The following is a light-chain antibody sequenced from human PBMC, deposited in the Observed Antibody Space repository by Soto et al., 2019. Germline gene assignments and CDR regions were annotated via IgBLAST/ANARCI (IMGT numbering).Light chain of an antibody. J-gene: IGKJ5*01. V-gene: IGKV3-20*01. CDR2: GAS. Sequence: EIVLTQSPGTLSLSPGERATLSCRASQSVRSNYLAWYQQKPGQAPRLLIYGASSRATGIPDRFSGSGSGTDFTLTISRLEPEEFAVFYCQQYGTSPITFGRGTRLEIK. CDR1: QSVRSNY. CDR3: QQYGTSPIT.